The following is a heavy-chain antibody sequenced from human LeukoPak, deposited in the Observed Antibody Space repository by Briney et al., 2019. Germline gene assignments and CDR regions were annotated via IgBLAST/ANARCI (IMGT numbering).Heavy chain of an antibody. D-gene: IGHD1-26*01. CDR1: GFTFSSYA. CDR3: AKDTLWELPPMNFDY. Sequence: GGSLRLSCAASGFTFSSYAMSWVRQAPGKGLEWVSAISGSGGSTYYADSVKGRFTISRDNSKNMLYLQMNSLRAEDTAVYYCAKDTLWELPPMNFDYWGQGTLVTVSS. J-gene: IGHJ4*02. V-gene: IGHV3-23*01. CDR2: ISGSGGST.